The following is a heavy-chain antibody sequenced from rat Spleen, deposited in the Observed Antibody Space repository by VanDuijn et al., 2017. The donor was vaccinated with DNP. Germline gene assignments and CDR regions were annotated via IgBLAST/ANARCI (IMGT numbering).Heavy chain of an antibody. Sequence: QVQLKESGPGLLQPSQTLSLTCTVSGFSLTSYNVHWVRQPPGKGLEWMGVMWSGGSTDYNSALKSRLSISRDTSKNQVFLKMNSLQTDDTGNYYCTREGNMYTTDYYYWGQGVMVTVSS. CDR2: MWSGGST. J-gene: IGHJ2*01. D-gene: IGHD1-6*01. CDR1: GFSLTSYN. CDR3: TREGNMYTTDYYY. V-gene: IGHV2-45*01.